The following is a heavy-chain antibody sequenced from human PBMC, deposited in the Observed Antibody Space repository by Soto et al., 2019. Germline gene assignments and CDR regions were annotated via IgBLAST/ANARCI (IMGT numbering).Heavy chain of an antibody. V-gene: IGHV4-30-4*01. CDR1: GGSTSSGDYY. Sequence: SETLSLTCTVSGGSTSSGDYYWSWIRQPPGKGLEWIGYIYYSGSTYYNPSLKSRVTISVDTSKNQFSLKLSSVTAADTAVYYCASHNLRYYDILTEDYWGQGTLVTVSS. CDR3: ASHNLRYYDILTEDY. D-gene: IGHD3-9*01. CDR2: IYYSGST. J-gene: IGHJ4*02.